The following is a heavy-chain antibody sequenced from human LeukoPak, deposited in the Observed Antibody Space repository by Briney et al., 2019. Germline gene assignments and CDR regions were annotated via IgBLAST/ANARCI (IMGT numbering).Heavy chain of an antibody. D-gene: IGHD5-12*01. V-gene: IGHV4-34*01. Sequence: PSETLSLTCAVYGGSFSGYYWSWIRQPSGKGLEWIGEINHSGSTNYNPSLKSRVTISVDTSKNQFSLKLSSVTAADTAVYYCARGRGYSGYEQGWGFDYWGQGTLVTVSS. CDR1: GGSFSGYY. CDR2: INHSGST. J-gene: IGHJ4*02. CDR3: ARGRGYSGYEQGWGFDY.